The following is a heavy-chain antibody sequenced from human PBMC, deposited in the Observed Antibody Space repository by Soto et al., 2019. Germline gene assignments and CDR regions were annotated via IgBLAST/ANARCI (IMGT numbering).Heavy chain of an antibody. D-gene: IGHD1-26*01. V-gene: IGHV3-23*01. CDR3: ARWSFLDY. CDR2: ISGSDGKT. CDR1: GFSISSYA. J-gene: IGHJ4*02. Sequence: EVQLLESGGGLVRPGGSLRLSCTASGFSISSYALSWVRQAPGKGLEWDSTISGSDGKTYYADSVKGRFSISRDTSKTTLYLEMTSRRVEDTAVYYCARWSFLDYWGQGTRVTVS.